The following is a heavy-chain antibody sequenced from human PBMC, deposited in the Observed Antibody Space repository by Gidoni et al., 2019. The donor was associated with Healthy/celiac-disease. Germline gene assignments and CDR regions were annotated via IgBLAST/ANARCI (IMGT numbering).Heavy chain of an antibody. CDR2: ITTNPGNP. V-gene: IGHV7-4-1*02. D-gene: IGHD2-2*01. CDR1: GYTVTTYA. Sequence: QVQLVQSGSELKKPGASVKVSYKASGYTVTTYARNWVRQAPGQGHEWMGWITTNPGNPTYAKFFTGRFVFSLATSVSSAYLHVSSLKAEEASVYYCARDFVAPDCSSTSCTYWYFDLWGRGTLVTVSS. CDR3: ARDFVAPDCSSTSCTYWYFDL. J-gene: IGHJ2*01.